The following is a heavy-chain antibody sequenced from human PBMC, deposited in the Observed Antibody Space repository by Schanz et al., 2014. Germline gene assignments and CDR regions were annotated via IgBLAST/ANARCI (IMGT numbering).Heavy chain of an antibody. CDR1: GGSINSGGYR. CDR3: ARLRGGGVIITT. V-gene: IGHV4-39*01. Sequence: QLQLQESGPGLVKASETLSLTCSVSGGSINSGGYRWGWIRQPPGKGLEWIGTMYSSGSTYYNPSPKSGVPIPEDTSGNQFPRKVFSVPAADTALYYCARLRGGGVIITTWGQGTLVTVSS. J-gene: IGHJ5*02. D-gene: IGHD3-10*01. CDR2: MYSSGST.